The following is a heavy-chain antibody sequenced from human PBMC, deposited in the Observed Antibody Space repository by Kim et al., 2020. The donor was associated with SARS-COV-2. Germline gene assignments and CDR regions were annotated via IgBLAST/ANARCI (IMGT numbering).Heavy chain of an antibody. CDR1: GFTFSSYG. CDR3: AKDLTYFIAAAGQDIDY. D-gene: IGHD6-13*01. Sequence: GGSLRLSCAASGFTFSSYGMHWVRQAPGKGLEWVAVISYDGSNKYYADSVKGRFTISRDNSKNTLYLQMNSLRAEDTAVYHCAKDLTYFIAAAGQDIDYWGQEPWSPSPQ. CDR2: ISYDGSNK. V-gene: IGHV3-30*18. J-gene: IGHJ4*01.